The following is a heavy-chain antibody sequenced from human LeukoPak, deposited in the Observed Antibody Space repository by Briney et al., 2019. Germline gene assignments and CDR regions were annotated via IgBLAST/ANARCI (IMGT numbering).Heavy chain of an antibody. J-gene: IGHJ5*02. Sequence: GGSLRLSCAASGFTFSNYWMYWVRQAPGEGLVWVSRISSDGSTTANADSVRGRFTISRDNTKSMLYLQMNRLRAEDTAVYFCARSISWHDGWFDPWGQGTLVTVSS. V-gene: IGHV3-74*01. CDR3: ARSISWHDGWFDP. D-gene: IGHD2-2*01. CDR2: ISSDGSTT. CDR1: GFTFSNYW.